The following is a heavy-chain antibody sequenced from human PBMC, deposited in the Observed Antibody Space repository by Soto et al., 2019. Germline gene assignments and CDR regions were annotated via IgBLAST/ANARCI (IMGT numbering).Heavy chain of an antibody. D-gene: IGHD7-27*01. Sequence: SETLSLTCTVSGGSISSGGYYWSWIRQHPGKGLEWIGYIYYSGSTYYNPSLKSRVTISVDTSKNQFSLKLSSVTAADTAVYYCARRWGTHLDFWGQGTLVTVSS. CDR3: ARRWGTHLDF. CDR1: GGSISSGGYY. J-gene: IGHJ4*02. CDR2: IYYSGST. V-gene: IGHV4-31*03.